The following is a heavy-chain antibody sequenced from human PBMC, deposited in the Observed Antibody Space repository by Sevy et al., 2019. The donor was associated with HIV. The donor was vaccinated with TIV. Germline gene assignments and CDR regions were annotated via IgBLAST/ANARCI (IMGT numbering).Heavy chain of an antibody. J-gene: IGHJ3*02. CDR1: GFTFSSYA. Sequence: GGSLRLSCAASGFTFSSYAMSWVRQAPGKGLEWVSAISGSGGDTYYVHSVKGPFTLSRHNSKNTPYQEMNSLRADDTAVYYYAKDLVVRVGDAFYIWGQRTMVTVSS. CDR2: ISGSGGDT. D-gene: IGHD2-8*02. V-gene: IGHV3-23*01. CDR3: AKDLVVRVGDAFYI.